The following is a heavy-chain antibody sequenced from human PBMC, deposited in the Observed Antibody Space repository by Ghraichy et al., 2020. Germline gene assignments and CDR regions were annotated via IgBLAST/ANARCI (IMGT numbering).Heavy chain of an antibody. V-gene: IGHV3-33*01. D-gene: IGHD3-10*01. J-gene: IGHJ6*02. CDR1: GFTFSSYG. CDR2: IRYDGSNK. CDR3: ARDRGMVRGVIKEDYYYYGMDV. Sequence: GGSLRLSCAASGFTFSSYGMHWVRQAPGKGLEWVAVIRYDGSNKYYADSVKGRFTISRDNSKNTLYLQMNSLRAEDTAVYYCARDRGMVRGVIKEDYYYYGMDVWGQGTTVTVSS.